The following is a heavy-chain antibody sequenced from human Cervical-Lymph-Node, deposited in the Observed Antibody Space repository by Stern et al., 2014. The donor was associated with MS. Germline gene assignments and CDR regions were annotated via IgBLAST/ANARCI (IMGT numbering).Heavy chain of an antibody. CDR1: GYIFTAYY. V-gene: IGHV1-2*02. D-gene: IGHD7-27*01. J-gene: IGHJ4*02. Sequence: VQLVESGAEVKKPGASVKVSCKTSGYIFTAYYIHWVRQAPGQGLEWMGWINPKSGGTDYAERFQGRVTMTRDSSVRTANMEMNSLTSDDTAVYFCAITGRTSHGLFDYWGQGTLVTVSS. CDR2: INPKSGGT. CDR3: AITGRTSHGLFDY.